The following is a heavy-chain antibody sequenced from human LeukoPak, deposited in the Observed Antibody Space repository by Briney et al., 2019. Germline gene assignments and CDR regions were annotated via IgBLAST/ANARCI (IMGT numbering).Heavy chain of an antibody. CDR3: AREGFWSGYLNWFDP. CDR2: ISAYNGNT. J-gene: IGHJ5*02. Sequence: GASVKVSCKASGGTFSSYAISWVRQAPGQGLEWMGRISAYNGNTNYAQKLQGRVTMTTDTSTSTAYMELRSLRSDDTAVYYCAREGFWSGYLNWFDPWGQGTLVTVSS. CDR1: GGTFSSYA. D-gene: IGHD3-3*01. V-gene: IGHV1-18*01.